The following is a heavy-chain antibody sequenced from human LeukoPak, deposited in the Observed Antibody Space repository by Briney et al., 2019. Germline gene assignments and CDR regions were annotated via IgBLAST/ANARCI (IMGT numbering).Heavy chain of an antibody. J-gene: IGHJ4*02. CDR3: ARDLGKRGLGSVAEMAQDY. V-gene: IGHV1-46*01. CDR1: GYTFTSYY. CDR2: INTSGGST. Sequence: ASVKVSCKASGYTFTSYYMHWVRQAPGQGLEWMGVINTSGGSTSYAQKFQGRVTMTSDTSTSTVYMELSSLRSEDTAVYYCARDLGKRGLGSVAEMAQDYWGQGTLVTVSS. D-gene: IGHD5-24*01.